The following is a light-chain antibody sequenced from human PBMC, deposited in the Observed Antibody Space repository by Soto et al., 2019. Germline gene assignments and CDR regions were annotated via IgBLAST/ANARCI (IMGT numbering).Light chain of an antibody. V-gene: IGKV3-20*01. CDR3: QQYNKWPHT. Sequence: EIVLTQSPGTLSLSPGEGATLSCRASQSVGSSYLAWYQQRPGQAPRLLITGASNRATGVADRFSGSGSGTDFTLTISRLEPEDFAVYYCQQYNKWPHTFGQGTKLEIK. CDR2: GAS. CDR1: QSVGSSY. J-gene: IGKJ2*01.